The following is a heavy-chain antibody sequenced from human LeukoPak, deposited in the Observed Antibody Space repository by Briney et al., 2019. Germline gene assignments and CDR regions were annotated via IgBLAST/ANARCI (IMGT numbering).Heavy chain of an antibody. V-gene: IGHV3-30-3*01. Sequence: GGSLRLSCAASGFTFNDYAMYWVRQAPGKGLEWVAVISYDGSNKYYADSVKGRFTISRDNSKNTLYLQMNSLRAEDTAVYYCARDRGFSGSLYYFDYWGQGTLVTVSS. J-gene: IGHJ4*02. CDR3: ARDRGFSGSLYYFDY. D-gene: IGHD1-26*01. CDR1: GFTFNDYA. CDR2: ISYDGSNK.